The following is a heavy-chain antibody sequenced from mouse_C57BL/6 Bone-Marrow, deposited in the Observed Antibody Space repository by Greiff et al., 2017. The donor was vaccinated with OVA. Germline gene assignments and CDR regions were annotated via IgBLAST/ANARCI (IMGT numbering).Heavy chain of an antibody. V-gene: IGHV2-6-1*01. CDR2: IWSDGST. J-gene: IGHJ1*03. Sequence: VKLVESGPGLVAPSQSLSITCTVSGFSLTSYGVHWVRQPPGKGLEWLVVIWSDGSTTYNSALKSRLSISKDNSKSQVFLKMNSLQTDDTAMYYCARHYYGSSDWYFDVWGTGTTVTVSS. CDR3: ARHYYGSSDWYFDV. D-gene: IGHD1-1*01. CDR1: GFSLTSYG.